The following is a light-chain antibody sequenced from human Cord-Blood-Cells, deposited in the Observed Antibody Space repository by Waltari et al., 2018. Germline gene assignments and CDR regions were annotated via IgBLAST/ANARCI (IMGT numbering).Light chain of an antibody. CDR3: NARDSSGNHVV. CDR2: GKN. CDR1: IRRNYY. V-gene: IGLV3-19*01. Sequence: SSELTQDPAVSVALGQTVRSNCHGDIRRNYYASWYQQKPGQAPVLVIYGKNNRPSGIPDRFSGSSSGNTASLTITGAQAEDEADYYCNARDSSGNHVVFGGGTKLTVL. J-gene: IGLJ2*01.